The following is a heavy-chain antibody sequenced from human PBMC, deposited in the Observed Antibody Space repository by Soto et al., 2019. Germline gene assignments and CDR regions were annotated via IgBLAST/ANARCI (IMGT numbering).Heavy chain of an antibody. CDR3: ARDPVAGTYFDY. D-gene: IGHD6-19*01. Sequence: QVQLVQSGAEVKKPGASVKVSCKPSGYTFTTYGISWVRQAPGQGLEWMGWINGYNANTNYAQKLQGRVTMTTDTSTSTAYMELRSLRSDATAVYYWARDPVAGTYFDYWGQGNLVTVSS. V-gene: IGHV1-18*01. CDR1: GYTFTTYG. J-gene: IGHJ4*02. CDR2: INGYNANT.